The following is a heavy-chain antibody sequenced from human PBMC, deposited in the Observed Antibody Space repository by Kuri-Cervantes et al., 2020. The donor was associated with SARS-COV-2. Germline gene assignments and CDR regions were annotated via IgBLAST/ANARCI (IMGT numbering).Heavy chain of an antibody. CDR2: IWYDGSNK. D-gene: IGHD3-22*01. CDR3: ATYYDSSGYYQPFDY. CDR1: GFTFSSYG. J-gene: IGHJ4*02. Sequence: GGSLRLSCAASGFTFSSYGMHWVRQAPGKGLEWVAVIWYDGSNKYYADSVKGRFTISRDDSKNTLYLQMNSLRAEDTAVYYCATYYDSSGYYQPFDYWGQGTLVTVSS. V-gene: IGHV3-33*01.